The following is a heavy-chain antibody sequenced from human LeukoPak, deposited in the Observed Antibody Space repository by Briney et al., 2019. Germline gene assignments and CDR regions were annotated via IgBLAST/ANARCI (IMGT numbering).Heavy chain of an antibody. CDR3: ARDGMVRGVIIWDAFDI. CDR1: GFTVSRNYY. Sequence: GGSLRLSCAASGFTVSRNYYMNWVRQAPGKGLEWVSYISSSSSTIYYADSVKGRFTISRDNAKNSLYLQMNSLRDEDTAVYYCARDGMVRGVIIWDAFDIWGQGTMVTVSS. CDR2: ISSSSSTI. J-gene: IGHJ3*02. V-gene: IGHV3-48*02. D-gene: IGHD3-10*01.